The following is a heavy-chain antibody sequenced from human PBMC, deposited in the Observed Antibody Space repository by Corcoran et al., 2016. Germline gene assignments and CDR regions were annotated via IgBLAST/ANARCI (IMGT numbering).Heavy chain of an antibody. D-gene: IGHD3-22*01. V-gene: IGHV1-3*01. J-gene: IGHJ4*02. CDR3: ARLNYDYDSSGSYYCDY. CDR1: GYTFTSYA. Sequence: QVQLVQSGAEVKKPGASVKVSCKASGYTFTSYAMHWVRQAPGQRLEWMGWINAGNGNTKYSQKFQGRVTITRDTSASTAYMELSSLRSEDTAVYYCARLNYDYDSSGSYYCDYWGQGTLVTVSS. CDR2: INAGNGNT.